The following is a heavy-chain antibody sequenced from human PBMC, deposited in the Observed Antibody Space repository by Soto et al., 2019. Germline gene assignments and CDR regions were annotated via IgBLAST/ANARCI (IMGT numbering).Heavy chain of an antibody. D-gene: IGHD3-10*01. V-gene: IGHV3-30*18. J-gene: IGHJ5*02. CDR2: ISYDGSNK. CDR3: AKETPSSSSLYYGPFDP. Sequence: QVQLVESGGGVVQPGRSLRLSCAASGFTFSSYGMHWVRQAPGKGLEWVAVISYDGSNKYYADSVKGRFTISRDNSKNTLYLQMNSLRAEDTAVYYCAKETPSSSSLYYGPFDPWGQGTLVTVSS. CDR1: GFTFSSYG.